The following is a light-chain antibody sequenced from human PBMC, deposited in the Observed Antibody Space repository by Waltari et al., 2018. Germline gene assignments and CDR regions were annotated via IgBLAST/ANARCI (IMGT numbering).Light chain of an antibody. CDR2: SNN. CDR3: AAWDDSLNGYAV. V-gene: IGLV1-44*01. CDR1: SSNIGSNT. J-gene: IGLJ7*01. Sequence: QSVLPQPPSASGTPGQRVAISCSGSSSNIGSNTVNWYQQLPGTAPKLLIYSNNKRPSGVPDRFYGSKSGTSASLAISGLQSEDEADYYCAAWDDSLNGYAVFGGGTQLTVL.